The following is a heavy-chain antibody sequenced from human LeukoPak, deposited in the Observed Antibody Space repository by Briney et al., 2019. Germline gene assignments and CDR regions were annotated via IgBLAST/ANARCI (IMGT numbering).Heavy chain of an antibody. D-gene: IGHD3-22*01. CDR2: IYTSGST. CDR3: ASTYYDSSGYYYY. Sequence: SETLSLTCTVSGGSISNYYWSWIRQPAGKGLEWIGRIYTSGSTNYNPSLKSRVTMPVDTSKNQFSLKLSSVTAADTAVYYCASTYYDSSGYYYYWGQGTLVTVSS. CDR1: GGSISNYY. J-gene: IGHJ4*02. V-gene: IGHV4-4*07.